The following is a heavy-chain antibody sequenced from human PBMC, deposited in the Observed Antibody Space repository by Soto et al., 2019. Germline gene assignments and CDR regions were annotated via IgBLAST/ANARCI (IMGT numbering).Heavy chain of an antibody. CDR1: GYSISSGSY. J-gene: IGHJ4*01. V-gene: IGHV4-38-2*02. CDR2: IYHGGTT. CDR3: AKAHVMAVAGSTFDY. D-gene: IGHD6-19*01. Sequence: SETLSLTCTVSGYSISSGSYWGWIRQPPGKGPEWIASIYHGGTTFYNPSLKSRVTVSVDKSNNQFSLKLRSVTAADTAVYYCAKAHVMAVAGSTFDYWGHGTLVTVSS.